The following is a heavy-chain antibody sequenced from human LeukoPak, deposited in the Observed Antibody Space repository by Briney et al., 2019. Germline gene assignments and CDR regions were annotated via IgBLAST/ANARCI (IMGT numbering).Heavy chain of an antibody. J-gene: IGHJ4*02. CDR2: IIPIFDTA. CDR1: GYTFTSYY. D-gene: IGHD3-22*01. V-gene: IGHV1-69*13. Sequence: SVKVSCKASGYTFTSYYMHWVRQAPGQGLEWMGGIIPIFDTANYAQKFQGRVTITADESTSTAYMELSSLRSEDTAVYYCASGRYDSSGYHFDYWGQGTLVTVSS. CDR3: ASGRYDSSGYHFDY.